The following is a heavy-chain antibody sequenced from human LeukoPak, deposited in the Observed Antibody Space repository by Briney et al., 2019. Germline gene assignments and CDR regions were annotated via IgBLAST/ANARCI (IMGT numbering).Heavy chain of an antibody. V-gene: IGHV1-24*01. CDR2: FDPEDGET. Sequence: ASVKVSCKVSGYTLTELSMHWVRQAPGKGLEWMGGFDPEDGETIYAQKFQGRVTMTEDTSTDTAYMELSSLRSEDTAVYYCATARRYDFWSGYLFDPWGQGTLVTVSS. J-gene: IGHJ5*02. CDR1: GYTLTELS. CDR3: ATARRYDFWSGYLFDP. D-gene: IGHD3-3*01.